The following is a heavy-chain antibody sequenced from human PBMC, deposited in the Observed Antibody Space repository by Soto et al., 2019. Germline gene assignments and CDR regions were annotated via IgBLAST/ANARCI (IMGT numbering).Heavy chain of an antibody. CDR2: ISAYNGNT. CDR3: AREIQPGYSSSWYVRYFDY. Sequence: ASLKVSCKAAGYSFTTYGIICVRQAPGQGLEWMGWISAYNGNTNYAQKLQGRVTMTTDTYTSTAYMELRSLRSDDTAVYYCAREIQPGYSSSWYVRYFDYWGQGTLVTVPS. CDR1: GYSFTTYG. D-gene: IGHD6-13*01. V-gene: IGHV1-18*01. J-gene: IGHJ4*02.